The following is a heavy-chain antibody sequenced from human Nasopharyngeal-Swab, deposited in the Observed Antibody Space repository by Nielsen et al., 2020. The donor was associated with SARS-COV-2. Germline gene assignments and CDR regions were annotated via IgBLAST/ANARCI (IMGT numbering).Heavy chain of an antibody. CDR2: INPNSGGT. CDR1: GGTFSSYA. D-gene: IGHD3-10*01. J-gene: IGHJ3*02. CDR3: ARGRGFGELLDLDAFDI. V-gene: IGHV1-2*04. Sequence: ASVKVSCKASGGTFSSYAISWVRQAPGQGLEWMGWINPNSGGTNYAQKFQGWVTMTRDTSISTAYMELSRLRSDDTAVYYCARGRGFGELLDLDAFDIWGQGTMVTVSS.